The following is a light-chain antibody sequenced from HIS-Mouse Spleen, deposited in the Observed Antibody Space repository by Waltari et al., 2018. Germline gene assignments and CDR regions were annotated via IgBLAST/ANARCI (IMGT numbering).Light chain of an antibody. CDR3: QQYNSYSPKYT. CDR2: KAS. CDR1: QSISSW. J-gene: IGKJ2*01. Sequence: DIQMTQSPSTLSASVGDRVTLTCRDSQSISSWLAWYQQKPGKAPKLLFYKASSLESGVTSRFSGSGSGTEFTLTISSLQPDDFATYYCQQYNSYSPKYTFGQGTKLEIK. V-gene: IGKV1-5*03.